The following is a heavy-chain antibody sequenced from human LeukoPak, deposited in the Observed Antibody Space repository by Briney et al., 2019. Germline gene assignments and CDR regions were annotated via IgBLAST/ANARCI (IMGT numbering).Heavy chain of an antibody. D-gene: IGHD2-21*01. CDR1: GFTFRSHA. CDR2: IYENGGTT. CDR3: AKDFRIGYSAHFDY. V-gene: IGHV3-23*01. Sequence: GGSLRLSCVGSGFTFRSHAMSWVRQAPEKGLEFVSGIYENGGTTYYADSVKGRVSISRDNSKNTLYLQMDSLRGEDTAVYYCAKDFRIGYSAHFDYWGQGALVTVSS. J-gene: IGHJ4*02.